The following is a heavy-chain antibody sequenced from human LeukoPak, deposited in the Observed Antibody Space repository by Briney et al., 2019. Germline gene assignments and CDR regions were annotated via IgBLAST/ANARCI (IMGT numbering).Heavy chain of an antibody. CDR3: ARDKRRHLVSPSGRDAFDI. D-gene: IGHD5-12*01. J-gene: IGHJ3*02. V-gene: IGHV4-34*01. Sequence: KPSETLSLTCAVYGGSFSGYYWSWIRQPPGKGLEWIGEINHSGSTNYNPSLKSRVTISVDTSKNQFSLKLSSVTAADTAVYYCARDKRRHLVSPSGRDAFDIWGQGTMVTVSS. CDR1: GGSFSGYY. CDR2: INHSGST.